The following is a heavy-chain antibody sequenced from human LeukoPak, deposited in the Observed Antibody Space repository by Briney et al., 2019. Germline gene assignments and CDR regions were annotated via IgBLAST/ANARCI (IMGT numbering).Heavy chain of an antibody. D-gene: IGHD2-15*01. J-gene: IGHJ3*02. CDR3: ARACSGSSCYLVAFDI. CDR1: GFTFSSYA. Sequence: GGSLRLSCAASGFTFSSYAVSWVRQAPGKGLEWVSAISASVGTTYYADSMKGRFTISRDNSKDTLYLQMNSLRAEDTAVYYCARACSGSSCYLVAFDIWGQGTMVTVSS. V-gene: IGHV3-23*01. CDR2: ISASVGTT.